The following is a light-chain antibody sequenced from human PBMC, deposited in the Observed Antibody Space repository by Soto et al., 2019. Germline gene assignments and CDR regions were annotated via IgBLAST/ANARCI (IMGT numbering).Light chain of an antibody. CDR1: ASDIGAYNY. V-gene: IGLV2-8*01. Sequence: QSALTQPPSASGSPGQSVTISCTGTASDIGAYNYVSWYQQRPGKAPKLIIYEVTRRPSGVPDRIFGSKSYTTASLTVSGLQAEDEADYYCSSFAGTNSFVLGTGNKVTV. CDR3: SSFAGTNSFV. CDR2: EVT. J-gene: IGLJ1*01.